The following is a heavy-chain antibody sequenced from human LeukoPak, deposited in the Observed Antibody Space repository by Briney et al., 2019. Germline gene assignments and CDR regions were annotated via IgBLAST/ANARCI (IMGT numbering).Heavy chain of an antibody. Sequence: PSETLSLTCTVSGGSISSYYWSWIRQPPGKGLEWIGYIYYSGSTNYNPSLKSRVTISVDTSKNQFSLKLSSVTAADTAVYYCARVGYSGSYYIGEFDYWGQGTLVTVSS. J-gene: IGHJ4*02. CDR1: GGSISSYY. D-gene: IGHD1-26*01. CDR3: ARVGYSGSYYIGEFDY. CDR2: IYYSGST. V-gene: IGHV4-59*01.